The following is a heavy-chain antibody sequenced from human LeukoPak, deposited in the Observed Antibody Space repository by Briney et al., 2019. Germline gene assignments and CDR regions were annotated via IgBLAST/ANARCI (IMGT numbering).Heavy chain of an antibody. J-gene: IGHJ6*02. CDR1: DGSISSYY. CDR3: ARERGNYGMDV. V-gene: IGHV4-4*07. CDR2: IYTSGSP. D-gene: IGHD3-16*01. Sequence: PSETLSLTCSVSDGSISSYYWSWTRQPAGKSLEWIGRIYTSGSPSYNPSLKSRVTMSLDTSKKQFSLKLNSVTAADTAVYYCARERGNYGMDVWGQGATVTVSS.